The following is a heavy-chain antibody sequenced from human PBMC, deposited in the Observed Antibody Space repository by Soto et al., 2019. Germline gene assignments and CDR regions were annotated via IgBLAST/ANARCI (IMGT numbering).Heavy chain of an antibody. CDR2: INAGNGNT. D-gene: IGHD2-15*01. CDR1: GYTFTSYA. CDR3: ARDPVGYCSGGSCHPDAFDI. V-gene: IGHV1-3*01. Sequence: ASVKVSCKASGYTFTSYAMHWVRQAPGQRLEWMGWINAGNGNTKYSQKFQGRVTITRDTSASTAYMELSSLRSEDTAVYYCARDPVGYCSGGSCHPDAFDICGQGTMVTVSS. J-gene: IGHJ3*02.